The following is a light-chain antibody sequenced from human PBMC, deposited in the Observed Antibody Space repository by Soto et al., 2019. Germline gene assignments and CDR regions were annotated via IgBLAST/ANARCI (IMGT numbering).Light chain of an antibody. CDR1: QTISNW. CDR2: DAS. J-gene: IGKJ4*01. CDR3: QQYNTYPLT. V-gene: IGKV1-5*01. Sequence: DIQMTQSPSTLSASVGDRVTITCRASQTISNWLAWYQQKPGKAPKVLIFDASTLDGGVPSRFSGRRSGTDFTLTISSLQPSGFATYYCQQYNTYPLTFGGGTKVDIK.